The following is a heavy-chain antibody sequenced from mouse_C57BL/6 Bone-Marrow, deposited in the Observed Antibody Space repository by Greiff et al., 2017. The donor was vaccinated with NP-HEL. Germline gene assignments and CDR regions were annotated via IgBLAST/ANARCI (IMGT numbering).Heavy chain of an antibody. CDR1: YTFSRRVH. D-gene: IGHD2-10*01. CDR2: GQGLEWIG. J-gene: IGHJ3*01. Sequence: QVQLQQSGPELARPWASVKISCQAFYTFSRRVHFAIRDTNYWMQRVKQRPGQGLEWIGATYPGNGDTSYNQKFKGKATLTVDTSSSTAYKQLSSVTSEDAAVYYCAWGGLLEFADWGKGTLVTVS. CDR3: SEDAAVYYCAWGGLLEFAD. V-gene: IGHV1-87*01.